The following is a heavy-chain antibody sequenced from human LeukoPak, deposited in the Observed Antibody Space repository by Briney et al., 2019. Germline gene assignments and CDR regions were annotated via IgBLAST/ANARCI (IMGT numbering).Heavy chain of an antibody. CDR1: GGSISSGGYY. CDR3: AREGGNYYYYGMDV. V-gene: IGHV4-31*03. D-gene: IGHD3-16*01. J-gene: IGHJ6*02. Sequence: SETLSLTCTVSGGSISSGGYYWSWIRQHPGKGLEWIGYIYYSGSTYYNPSLKSRVTISVDTSKNQFSLRLSSVTAADTAVYYCAREGGNYYYYGMDVWGQGTTVTVSS. CDR2: IYYSGST.